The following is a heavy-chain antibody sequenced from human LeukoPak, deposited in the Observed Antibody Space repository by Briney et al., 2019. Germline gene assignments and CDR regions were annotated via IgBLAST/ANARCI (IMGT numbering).Heavy chain of an antibody. D-gene: IGHD2/OR15-2a*01. J-gene: IGHJ5*02. Sequence: SETLSLTCSVSGYSISSGYYWGWIRQPPGKGLEWIGSIFHSGSTYYNLSLKSRVTISVDTSKNQFSLKVTSVTAADTAVYYCARVPLSTSAISPYWFDPWGQGTLVTVSS. CDR1: GYSISSGYY. V-gene: IGHV4-38-2*02. CDR3: ARVPLSTSAISPYWFDP. CDR2: IFHSGST.